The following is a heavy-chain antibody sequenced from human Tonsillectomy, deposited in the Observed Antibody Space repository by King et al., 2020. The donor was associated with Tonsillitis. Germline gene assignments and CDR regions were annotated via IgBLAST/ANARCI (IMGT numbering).Heavy chain of an antibody. CDR2: INPSGGGT. Sequence: VQLVESGAEVKKPGASVKVSCKASGYTFTNYYIHWVRQAPGQGLEWMAIINPSGGGTSYAQRFQGRLTMTRDTSTSTVYMEMSSLRSEDTAVYHCARDNGGNFELDYWGQGTLVTVSS. J-gene: IGHJ4*02. CDR1: GYTFTNYY. V-gene: IGHV1-46*01. D-gene: IGHD4-23*01. CDR3: ARDNGGNFELDY.